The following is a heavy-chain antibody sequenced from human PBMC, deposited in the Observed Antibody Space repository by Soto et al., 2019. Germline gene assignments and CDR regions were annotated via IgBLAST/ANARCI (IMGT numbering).Heavy chain of an antibody. V-gene: IGHV1-24*01. CDR1: GYTLTELS. Sequence: ASVKVSCKVSGYTLTELSMHWVRQAPGEGLEWMGGFDPEDGETIYAQKFQGRVTMTEDTSTDTAYMELSSLRSEDTAVYYCATEGGQGNLNAFDIWGQGTMVTVSS. J-gene: IGHJ3*02. CDR3: ATEGGQGNLNAFDI. CDR2: FDPEDGET.